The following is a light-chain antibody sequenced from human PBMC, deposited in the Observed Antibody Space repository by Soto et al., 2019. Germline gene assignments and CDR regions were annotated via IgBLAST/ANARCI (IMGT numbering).Light chain of an antibody. V-gene: IGLV2-14*01. CDR2: EVS. CDR1: SSDVGGYNY. J-gene: IGLJ2*01. Sequence: QSALTQPASVSGSPGQSITISFTGTSSDVGGYNYVSWYQQHPGKAPKLMIYEVSNRHSGVSNRFSGSKSGNTASLTISGFQAEDEADYYCSSYTSSSPVVFGGGTKLTVL. CDR3: SSYTSSSPVV.